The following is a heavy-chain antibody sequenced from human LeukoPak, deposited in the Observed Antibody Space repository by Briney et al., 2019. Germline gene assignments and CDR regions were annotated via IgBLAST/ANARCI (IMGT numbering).Heavy chain of an antibody. D-gene: IGHD3-3*01. Sequence: GGSLRLSCAASGFTFSSYWMHWVRQAPGKGLVWVSRINGDGSGTSYADSVKGRFTISRDNAKKSLYLQMNSLRAEDTAVYYCARGGRSGAQYFDLWGRGTLVTVSS. V-gene: IGHV3-74*01. CDR1: GFTFSSYW. CDR2: INGDGSGT. J-gene: IGHJ2*01. CDR3: ARGGRSGAQYFDL.